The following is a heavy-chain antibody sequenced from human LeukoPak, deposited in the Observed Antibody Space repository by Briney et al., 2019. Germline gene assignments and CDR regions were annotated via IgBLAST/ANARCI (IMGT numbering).Heavy chain of an antibody. D-gene: IGHD3-3*01. J-gene: IGHJ4*02. V-gene: IGHV3-74*01. CDR1: GLAFSSHW. Sequence: GGSLRLSCAVSGLAFSSHWMHWVRQAPGKGLVWVSHVKSDGSSTNYADAVRGRFTITRDNAKNTLYLQMNSLRAEDTAVYYCARGNDYWSGYIDFWGQGTLVTVSS. CDR3: ARGNDYWSGYIDF. CDR2: VKSDGSST.